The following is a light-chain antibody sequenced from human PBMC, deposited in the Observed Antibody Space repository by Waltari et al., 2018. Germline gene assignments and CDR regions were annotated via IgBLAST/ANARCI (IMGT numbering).Light chain of an antibody. V-gene: IGLV8-61*01. CDR1: SGSVSTNSY. CDR2: NTN. J-gene: IGLJ2*01. Sequence: QTVVTQEPSVSVSPGGTATLTCGLSSGSVSTNSYTSWYQQTPGQAPRTLIYNTNTRSSGVPDLFSGSILGNKAALTITGAQADDECDYYCVIYMGNGISVFGGGTKLTVL. CDR3: VIYMGNGISV.